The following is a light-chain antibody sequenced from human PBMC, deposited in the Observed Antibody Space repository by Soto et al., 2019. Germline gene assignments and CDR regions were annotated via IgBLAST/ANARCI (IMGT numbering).Light chain of an antibody. V-gene: IGKV1-5*03. CDR3: QQYNSYSRT. CDR2: NAS. Sequence: EIQMTQSPSTLSASVGDRVTITCRASQIISSCLAWYQQKPGKAPKLLIYNASSIESGVPSRFSGSGSGTEFTLTISSLQPDDFAAYYCQQYNSYSRTFGQGTKVDIK. J-gene: IGKJ1*01. CDR1: QIISSC.